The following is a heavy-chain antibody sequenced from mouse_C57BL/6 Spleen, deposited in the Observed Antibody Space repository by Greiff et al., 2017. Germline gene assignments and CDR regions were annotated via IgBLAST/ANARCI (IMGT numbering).Heavy chain of an antibody. J-gene: IGHJ4*01. V-gene: IGHV5-12*01. CDR3: ARGDSPYAMDY. Sequence: EVKLVESGGGLVQPGGSLKLSCAASGFTFSDYYMYWVRQTPEKRLEWVAYISNGGGSTYYPDTVKGRCTISRDNAKNTLYLQMSRLKSEDTAMYYCARGDSPYAMDYWGQGTSVTGSS. CDR2: ISNGGGST. CDR1: GFTFSDYY. D-gene: IGHD2-12*01.